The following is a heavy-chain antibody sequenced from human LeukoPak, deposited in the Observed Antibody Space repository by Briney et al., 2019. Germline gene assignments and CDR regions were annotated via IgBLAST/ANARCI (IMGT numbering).Heavy chain of an antibody. CDR1: GFTFSSYE. D-gene: IGHD3-10*01. Sequence: PGGSLRLSCAASGFTFSSYEMNWVRQAPGKGLEWVSYISSSGSTIYYADSVKGRFTISRDNDKNSLYLQMNSLRAEDTAVYYCARDQGYYGSGSFYYYYGMDVWGQGTTVTVSS. V-gene: IGHV3-48*03. CDR2: ISSSGSTI. J-gene: IGHJ6*02. CDR3: ARDQGYYGSGSFYYYYGMDV.